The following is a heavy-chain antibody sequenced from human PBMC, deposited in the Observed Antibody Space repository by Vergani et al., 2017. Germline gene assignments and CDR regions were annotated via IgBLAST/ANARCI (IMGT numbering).Heavy chain of an antibody. CDR3: ARDGTNGGGRDMDV. CDR2: TKQDESER. J-gene: IGHJ6*03. Sequence: EAQLVEPGGDLVQPGGSLRSSGVGLGSSFSSFWVSWVRQKPGKGLGWVSNTKQDESERYYGDSVKGQFTISRDNAKNSVFLQMSSLRVEDTAVYYCARDGTNGGGRDMDVWGKGTTVIVSS. CDR1: GSSFSSFW. D-gene: IGHD4-23*01. V-gene: IGHV3-7*01.